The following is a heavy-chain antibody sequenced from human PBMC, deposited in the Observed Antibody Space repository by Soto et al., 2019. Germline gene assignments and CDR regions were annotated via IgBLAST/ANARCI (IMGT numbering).Heavy chain of an antibody. CDR3: XXXXXXXXXXXXFCDY. CDR1: GSIFSGYG. J-gene: IGHJ4*02. V-gene: IGHV3-33*01. CDR2: IWYDGSNK. Sequence: QEHLVQSGGGVVQPGRSLRLSCAASGSIFSGYGMHWVRQAPGKGLEWVAVIWYDGSNKYYADSVKGRFTISRDNSKXXXXXXXXXXXXXXXXXXXXXXXXXXXXXXXXFCDYWGQGTLVTVSS. D-gene: IGHD3-10*01.